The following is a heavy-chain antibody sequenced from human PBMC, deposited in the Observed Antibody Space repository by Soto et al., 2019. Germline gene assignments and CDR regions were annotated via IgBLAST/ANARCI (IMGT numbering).Heavy chain of an antibody. D-gene: IGHD3-16*01. CDR3: ARMATFGSLNWFDP. CDR1: GYSFTNND. Sequence: GASVKVSCKASGYSFTNNDVSWVRQATGQVLEWMGLMNPGSGDTGYAQKFQGRVTITRDISIATAYMELSSLRSDDTAIYYCARMATFGSLNWFDPGGQGTLVTVSS. CDR2: MNPGSGDT. J-gene: IGHJ5*02. V-gene: IGHV1-8*01.